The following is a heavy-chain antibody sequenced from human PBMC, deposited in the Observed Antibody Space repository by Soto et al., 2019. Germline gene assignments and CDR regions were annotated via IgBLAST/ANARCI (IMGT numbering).Heavy chain of an antibody. V-gene: IGHV1-18*01. CDR2: ISAYTGNT. CDR3: ARDEGFGESDV. Sequence: QVQLVQSGAEVKKPGASVKVSCKASGYSFTSYGISWVRQAPGQGLEGMGWISAYTGNTNSTQKLQGRVTMTTDTSTSTAYMELRSLRSDDTAVYDWARDEGFGESDVWGQGTTGTVSS. CDR1: GYSFTSYG. D-gene: IGHD3-10*01. J-gene: IGHJ6*02.